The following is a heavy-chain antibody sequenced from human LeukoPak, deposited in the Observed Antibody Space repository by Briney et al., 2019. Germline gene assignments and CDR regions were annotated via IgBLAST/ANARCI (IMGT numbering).Heavy chain of an antibody. CDR3: ARAPMIVVVFPPRLDF. CDR2: INPNTGGT. J-gene: IGHJ4*02. V-gene: IGHV1-2*02. CDR1: GYTFIGFY. D-gene: IGHD3-22*01. Sequence: ASVKVSCKTSGYTFIGFYMHWMRQAPGQGLEWMGWINPNTGGTNYAQNFQGRVTMTSDTSISTAYMELSSLRSDDTAMYYCARAPMIVVVFPPRLDFWGQGTLVTVSS.